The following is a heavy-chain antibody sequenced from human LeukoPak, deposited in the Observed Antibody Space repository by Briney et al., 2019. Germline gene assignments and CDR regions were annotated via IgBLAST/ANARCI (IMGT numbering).Heavy chain of an antibody. Sequence: ASVKVSCKVSGYTLTELSMHWARPAPGKGLEWMGGFDPEDGETIYAQKFQGRVTMTEDTSTDTAYMELSSLRSEDTAVYYCATKGVLRLGELSFFDYWGQGTLVTVSS. CDR2: FDPEDGET. CDR3: ATKGVLRLGELSFFDY. J-gene: IGHJ4*02. CDR1: GYTLTELS. V-gene: IGHV1-24*01. D-gene: IGHD3-16*02.